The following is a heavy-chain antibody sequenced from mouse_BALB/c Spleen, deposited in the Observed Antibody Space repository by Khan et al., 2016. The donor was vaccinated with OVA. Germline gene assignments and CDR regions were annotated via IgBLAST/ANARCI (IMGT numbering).Heavy chain of an antibody. Sequence: QVQLQQPGPDLVKPGASVKMSCKASGYTFTDFLISWVKPRPGQGLEWIGEIYPGSGYTYYNEKFRGKAILTSDKSSNTAYMHLNSLTSEDSAVYFCARAGYGGFAYWGLGALVTVSA. J-gene: IGHJ3*01. CDR3: ARAGYGGFAY. CDR1: GYTFTDFL. CDR2: IYPGSGYT. V-gene: IGHV1-77*01. D-gene: IGHD3-2*02.